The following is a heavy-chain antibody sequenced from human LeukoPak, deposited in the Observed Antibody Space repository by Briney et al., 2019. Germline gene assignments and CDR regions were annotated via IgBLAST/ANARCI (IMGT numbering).Heavy chain of an antibody. CDR2: IYYSGST. V-gene: IGHV4-59*08. D-gene: IGHD6-6*01. CDR1: GGSISSYY. J-gene: IGHJ6*03. Sequence: SETLSLTCTVSGGSISSYYWSWIRQPPGKGLEWIGYIYYSGSTNYNPSLKSRVTVSVDTSKNQFSLKLSSVTAADTAVYYCARGVKSSSFTELLDYYYYMDVWGKGTTVTVSS. CDR3: ARGVKSSSFTELLDYYYYMDV.